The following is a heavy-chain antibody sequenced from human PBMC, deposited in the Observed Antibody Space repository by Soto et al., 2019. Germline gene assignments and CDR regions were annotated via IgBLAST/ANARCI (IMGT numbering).Heavy chain of an antibody. CDR1: GGSISSIYW. CDR3: ARVRAGCSRTSCYLED. D-gene: IGHD2-2*01. V-gene: IGHV4-4*02. J-gene: IGHJ4*02. CDR2: THPSGST. Sequence: SETLSLPCTVSGGSISSIYWFNWVRQPPGKGLEWIGETHPSGSTNYHPSLKSRVTISVDKSKNQFSLKLSSVTAADTAVYFCARVRAGCSRTSCYLEDWGQGTLVTVSS.